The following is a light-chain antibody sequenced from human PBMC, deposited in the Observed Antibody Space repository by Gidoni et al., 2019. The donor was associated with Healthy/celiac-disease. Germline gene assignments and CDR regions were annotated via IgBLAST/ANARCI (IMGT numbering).Light chain of an antibody. CDR2: EGS. CDR3: CSYAGSSTLV. V-gene: IGLV2-23*01. J-gene: IGLJ2*01. CDR1: SSDVGSYNL. Sequence: QSALTHPASVSGSPGQSITISCTGTSSDVGSYNLVSRYQQHPGKAPKLMIYEGSKRPSGVSNRFSGSKSGNTASLTISGLQAEDEADYYCCSYAGSSTLVFGGGTKLTVL.